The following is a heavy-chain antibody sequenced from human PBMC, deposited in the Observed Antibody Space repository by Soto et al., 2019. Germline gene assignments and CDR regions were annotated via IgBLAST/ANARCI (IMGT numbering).Heavy chain of an antibody. V-gene: IGHV1-3*01. CDR2: INAGNGNT. D-gene: IGHD6-19*01. J-gene: IGHJ5*01. Sequence: ASVKVSCKASGYTFTSYAMHWVRQAPGQRLEWMGWINAGNGNTKYSQKFQGRVTITSDTSASTAYMELSSLRSEDTAVYYCARSYSSGWYGNWFDSWGQGTLVTVSS. CDR1: GYTFTSYA. CDR3: ARSYSSGWYGNWFDS.